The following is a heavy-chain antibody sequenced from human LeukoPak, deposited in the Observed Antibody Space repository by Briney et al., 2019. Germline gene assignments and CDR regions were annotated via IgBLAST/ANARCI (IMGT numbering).Heavy chain of an antibody. V-gene: IGHV3-23*01. D-gene: IGHD6-19*01. CDR1: GFTFSNYA. CDR3: AKDLSSGWYPYYFDF. J-gene: IGHJ4*02. Sequence: GGSLRLSCAASGFTFSNYAMNWVRQAPGKGLEWVSSISDSGGNTYYADSVKGRFTISRDNSKNTLYLHLNSLRAEDTAVYYCAKDLSSGWYPYYFDFWGRGTLVTVSS. CDR2: ISDSGGNT.